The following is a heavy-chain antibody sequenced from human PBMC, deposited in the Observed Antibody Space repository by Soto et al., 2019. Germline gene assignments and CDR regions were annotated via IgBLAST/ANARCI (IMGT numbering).Heavy chain of an antibody. CDR2: IYSSGST. CDR3: AREDAARIERWFDA. J-gene: IGHJ5*02. CDR1: GGSIISASYS. V-gene: IGHV4-31*11. D-gene: IGHD6-6*01. Sequence: SETLSLTCAVSGGSIISASYSWNWIRQSPGRGLEWIGHIYSSGSTYYNPSLKSRVSISVDTSNNQFSLKLTSVTAADTAVYFCAREDAARIERWFDAWGQGILVTV.